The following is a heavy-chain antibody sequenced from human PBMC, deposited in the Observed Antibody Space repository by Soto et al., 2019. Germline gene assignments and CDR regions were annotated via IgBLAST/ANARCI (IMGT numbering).Heavy chain of an antibody. CDR2: ISAYNGNT. Sequence: GASVKVSCKASGYTFTSYGISWVRQAPGQGLEWMGWISAYNGNTNYAQKLQGRVTMTTDTSTSTAYMELRSLRSDDTAVYYCARDLYLGTGTYYYYYVMYGRGQRTTVRVSS. CDR1: GYTFTSYG. V-gene: IGHV1-18*01. D-gene: IGHD1-1*01. J-gene: IGHJ6*02. CDR3: ARDLYLGTGTYYYYYVMYG.